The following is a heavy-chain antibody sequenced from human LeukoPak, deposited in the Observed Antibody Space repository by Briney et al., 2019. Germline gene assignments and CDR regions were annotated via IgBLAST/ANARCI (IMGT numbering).Heavy chain of an antibody. CDR3: AKDRGYTSIWYYFDY. CDR1: GFTFSSYS. Sequence: GGSLRLSCAASGFTFSSYSMNWVRQAPGKGLEWVSSISSSSSYIYYADSVKGRFTISRDNSKNTLYLQMNSLRAEDTAVYYCAKDRGYTSIWYYFDYWGQGTLVTVSS. D-gene: IGHD6-13*01. CDR2: ISSSSSYI. J-gene: IGHJ4*02. V-gene: IGHV3-21*04.